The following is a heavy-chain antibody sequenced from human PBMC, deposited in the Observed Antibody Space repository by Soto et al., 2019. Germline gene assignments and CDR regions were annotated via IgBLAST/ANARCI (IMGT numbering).Heavy chain of an antibody. CDR2: ISSNGGST. V-gene: IGHV3-64*01. Sequence: GSLRLSCAASGFPFSSYAMPWVRPAPGKGPEFGSTISSNGGSTYYANSVKGRFTISRDNSKNTLYLQMGSLRAEDMAVYYCARENLVYCSGGSCYSPSYYYYYMDVWGKGTTVTVSS. CDR3: ARENLVYCSGGSCYSPSYYYYYMDV. J-gene: IGHJ6*03. D-gene: IGHD2-15*01. CDR1: GFPFSSYA.